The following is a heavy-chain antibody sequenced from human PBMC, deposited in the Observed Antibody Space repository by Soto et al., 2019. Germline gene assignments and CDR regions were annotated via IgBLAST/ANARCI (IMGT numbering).Heavy chain of an antibody. Sequence: KPSETLSLTCAVYGGSFSGYYWSWIRQPPGKGLEWIGEINHSGSTNYNPSLKSRVTISVDTSKNQFSLKLSSVTAADTAVYYCAREEYSSSSQLVWFDPWGQGTLVTGSS. D-gene: IGHD6-6*01. V-gene: IGHV4-34*01. J-gene: IGHJ5*02. CDR2: INHSGST. CDR1: GGSFSGYY. CDR3: AREEYSSSSQLVWFDP.